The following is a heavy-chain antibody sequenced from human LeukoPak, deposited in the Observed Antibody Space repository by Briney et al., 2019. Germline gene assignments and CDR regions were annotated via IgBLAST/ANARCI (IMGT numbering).Heavy chain of an antibody. Sequence: ASVKISCKASGYTFTSYAMNWVRQAPGQGLEWMGWINTNAGNPTYAQGFTGRFVFSLDTSVSTAYLQISSLKAEDTAVYYCARDFDVRYFDWLLYRDEYYFDYWGQGTLVTVSS. CDR3: ARDFDVRYFDWLLYRDEYYFDY. V-gene: IGHV7-4-1*02. CDR1: GYTFTSYA. J-gene: IGHJ4*02. D-gene: IGHD3-9*01. CDR2: INTNAGNP.